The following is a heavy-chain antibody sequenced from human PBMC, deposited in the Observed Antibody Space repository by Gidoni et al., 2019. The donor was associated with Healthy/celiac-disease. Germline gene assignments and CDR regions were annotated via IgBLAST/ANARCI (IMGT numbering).Heavy chain of an antibody. CDR1: GGSISSRSYY. D-gene: IGHD3-3*01. V-gene: IGHV4-39*01. CDR3: STSPGSFSYDFWSGYYLG. Sequence: QLQLQESGPGRVKPSETLSLTCTVSGGSISSRSYYWGWLRQPPGKGLEWIGIIYYSGSTYYNPSLNSRVTISVDTSKNQFSLKLSSVTAADTAVYYCSTSPGSFSYDFWSGYYLGWGQGTLVTVSS. J-gene: IGHJ4*02. CDR2: IYYSGST.